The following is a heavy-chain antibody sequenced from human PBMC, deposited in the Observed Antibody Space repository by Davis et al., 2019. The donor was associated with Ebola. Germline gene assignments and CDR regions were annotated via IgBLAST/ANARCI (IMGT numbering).Heavy chain of an antibody. Sequence: ASVKVSCKASGYTFTSYGISWVRQAPGQGLEWMGWISGYNGHTNYAQKFQGRVTMTTDSSTSTAYMELSSLRVEDTAVYYCTRGGGRDNYNLDYWGQGTLVIVSS. CDR2: ISGYNGHT. J-gene: IGHJ4*02. V-gene: IGHV1-18*01. CDR3: TRGGGRDNYNLDY. D-gene: IGHD5-24*01. CDR1: GYTFTSYG.